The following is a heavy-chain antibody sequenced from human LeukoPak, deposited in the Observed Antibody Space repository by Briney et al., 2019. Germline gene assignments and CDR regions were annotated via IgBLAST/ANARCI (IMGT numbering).Heavy chain of an antibody. Sequence: GGSLRLSCAVSGFTVSSNYMSWVRQAPGKGLEWVSVIHSGGSTYHADSVKGRFTISRDNSKNTVYLQMHSLRAEDTAVYYCVGATGFGYWGQGTLVTVSS. CDR2: IHSGGST. D-gene: IGHD4-17*01. CDR1: GFTVSSNY. CDR3: VGATGFGY. J-gene: IGHJ4*02. V-gene: IGHV3-66*01.